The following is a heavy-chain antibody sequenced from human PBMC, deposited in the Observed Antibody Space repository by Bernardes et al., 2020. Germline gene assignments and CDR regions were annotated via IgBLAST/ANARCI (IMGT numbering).Heavy chain of an antibody. CDR2: MNFDGSTT. CDR3: ARGGTSAGPSFGP. CDR1: GFTFSGYW. D-gene: IGHD6-13*01. Sequence: GGSLRLSCAASGFTFSGYWMHWVRQAPGKGLVWVSRMNFDGSTTTYADSVKGRFTISRDNTKNTLYLQMNSLRAEDTAVYYCARGGTSAGPSFGPWGQGTLVTVSS. J-gene: IGHJ5*02. V-gene: IGHV3-74*01.